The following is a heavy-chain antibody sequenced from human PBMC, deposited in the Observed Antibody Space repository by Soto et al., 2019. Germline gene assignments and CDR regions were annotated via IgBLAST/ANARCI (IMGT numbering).Heavy chain of an antibody. V-gene: IGHV3-74*01. CDR3: TRGPRSTSTGTGAF. CDR1: GFTFKMFW. CDR2: INDDGIST. J-gene: IGHJ4*02. Sequence: EVQLVESGGGLVQPGGSLRLSCAASGFTFKMFWMHWVRQVPGKGPEWVSRINDDGISTNYADSVKGRFTISRDNAKNTLYLKMNALRVEDTAFYYCTRGPRSTSTGTGAFWGQGTLVTVSS. D-gene: IGHD1-1*01.